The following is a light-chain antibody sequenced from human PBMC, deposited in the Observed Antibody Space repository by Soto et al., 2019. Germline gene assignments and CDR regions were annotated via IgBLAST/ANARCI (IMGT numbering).Light chain of an antibody. CDR3: QQYKTYPPT. J-gene: IGKJ1*01. CDR1: QYINTR. CDR2: EAS. V-gene: IGKV1-5*03. Sequence: TQSPATLSSFPGDRVTLSCRASQYINTRLAWYQQQPGKAPTLLIHEASILASGVPPRFSGTGSATEFTLTIASLQSDDFATYYCQQYKTYPPTFGQGTKVDI.